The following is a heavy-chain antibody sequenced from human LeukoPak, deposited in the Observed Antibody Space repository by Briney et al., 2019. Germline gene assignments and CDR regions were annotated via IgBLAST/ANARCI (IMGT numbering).Heavy chain of an antibody. V-gene: IGHV3-7*01. CDR1: GFTFSSYW. J-gene: IGHJ3*02. CDR2: IKQDESEK. Sequence: PGGSLRLSCAASGFTFSSYWMSWVRQAPGKGLEWVAIIKQDESEKYYVDSVKGRFTISRDNAKNLLYLQMNSLRGEDTAIYYCARGLGFHAFDIWGQGTMVTVSS. CDR3: ARGLGFHAFDI. D-gene: IGHD6-19*01.